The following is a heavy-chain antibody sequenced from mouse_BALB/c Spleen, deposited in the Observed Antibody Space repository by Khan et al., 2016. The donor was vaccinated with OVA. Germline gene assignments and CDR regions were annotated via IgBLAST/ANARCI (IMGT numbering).Heavy chain of an antibody. CDR3: AYWGWYFDV. V-gene: IGHV14-3*02. J-gene: IGHJ1*01. CDR2: IDPANGNT. CDR1: GFNIKDTY. D-gene: IGHD4-1*01. Sequence: EVQLQQSGAELVKPGASVKLSCTATGFNIKDTYMHWMKQRPEQGLEWIGRIDPANGNTKYDPKFKGKATITADTSSNTAYLQLSSLTFADTAVCYFAYWGWYFDVCGAGTTVTVSS.